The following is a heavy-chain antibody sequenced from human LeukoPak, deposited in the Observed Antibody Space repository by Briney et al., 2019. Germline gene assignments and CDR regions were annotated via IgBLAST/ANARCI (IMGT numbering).Heavy chain of an antibody. CDR1: GYTFTSYD. D-gene: IGHD4-17*01. V-gene: IGHV1-8*01. CDR2: MNPNSGNT. J-gene: IGHJ5*02. Sequence: ASVKVSCKAPGYTFTSYDINWVRQATGQGLEWMGWMNPNSGNTGYAQKFQGRVTMTRNTSISTAYMELSSLRSEDTAVYYCARAGGGYGDYVAWGQGTLVTVSS. CDR3: ARAGGGYGDYVA.